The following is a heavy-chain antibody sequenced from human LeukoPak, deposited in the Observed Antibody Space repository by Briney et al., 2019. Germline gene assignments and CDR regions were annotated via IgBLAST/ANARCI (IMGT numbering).Heavy chain of an antibody. Sequence: GGSLRLSCAASGFTFDDYGMSWVRQAPGKGLEWVSGINWNGGSTGYADSVKGRFTISRDNAKNSLYLQMNSLRAEDTALYYCARDCYDSSGPAFDYWGQGTLVTVSS. CDR3: ARDCYDSSGPAFDY. CDR2: INWNGGST. CDR1: GFTFDDYG. V-gene: IGHV3-20*04. D-gene: IGHD3-22*01. J-gene: IGHJ4*02.